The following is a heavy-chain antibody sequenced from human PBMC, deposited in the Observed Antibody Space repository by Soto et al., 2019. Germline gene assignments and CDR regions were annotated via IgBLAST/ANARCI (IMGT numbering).Heavy chain of an antibody. V-gene: IGHV4-4*02. CDR2: IYHSGNT. CDR3: ARDPGDGDYEGYYYYGMDV. Sequence: QVQLQESGPGLVKPSGTLSLTCAVSGGSISSSDWWSWVRQPPGKGLEGIGEIYHSGNTNYNPSLKSRVTISLDKSKNQFSLKLSSVTAADTAVYYCARDPGDGDYEGYYYYGMDVWGQGTTVTVSS. CDR1: GGSISSSDW. D-gene: IGHD4-17*01. J-gene: IGHJ6*02.